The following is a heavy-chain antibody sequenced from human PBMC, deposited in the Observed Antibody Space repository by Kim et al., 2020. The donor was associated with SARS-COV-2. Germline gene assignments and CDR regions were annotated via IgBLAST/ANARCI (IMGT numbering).Heavy chain of an antibody. CDR1: GGTFSSYA. CDR3: ARVSVSGTPLDYFDY. CDR2: IIPIFGTA. J-gene: IGHJ4*02. D-gene: IGHD6-19*01. V-gene: IGHV1-69*13. Sequence: SVKVSCKASGGTFSSYAISWVRQAPGQGLEWMGGIIPIFGTANYAQKFQGRVTITADESTSTAYMELSSLRSEDTAVYYCARVSVSGTPLDYFDYWGQGTLVTVSS.